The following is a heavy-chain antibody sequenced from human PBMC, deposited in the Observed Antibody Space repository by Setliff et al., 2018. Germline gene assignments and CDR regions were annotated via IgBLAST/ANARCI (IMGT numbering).Heavy chain of an antibody. Sequence: ASVKVSCKASGHTFTSYFMQWVRQAPGQGLEWMGMINPSGGYTIYAQKFQGSVTMTRDTSTSTVYLELSSLRSEDTAVYYCARGLIVLPGPSGDMGYFDYWGQGTLVTVS. CDR3: ARGLIVLPGPSGDMGYFDY. J-gene: IGHJ4*02. CDR1: GHTFTSYF. D-gene: IGHD2-8*01. V-gene: IGHV1-46*01. CDR2: INPSGGYT.